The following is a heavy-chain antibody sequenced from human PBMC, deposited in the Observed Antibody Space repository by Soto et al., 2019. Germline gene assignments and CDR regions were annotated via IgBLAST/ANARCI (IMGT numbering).Heavy chain of an antibody. CDR1: GYIFVNYG. Sequence: QVQLVQSGDEVRKPGSSVKVSCKASGYIFVNYGIAWVRQAPGQGLEWMGWISPYSGNTHYASKVQGRLTMTTDTSKTTACMDLRSLTSGDTAVYYCAMGDNYVTPTPHDVWGQGTTVTVSS. CDR3: AMGDNYVTPTPHDV. CDR2: ISPYSGNT. V-gene: IGHV1-18*01. D-gene: IGHD3-16*01. J-gene: IGHJ6*02.